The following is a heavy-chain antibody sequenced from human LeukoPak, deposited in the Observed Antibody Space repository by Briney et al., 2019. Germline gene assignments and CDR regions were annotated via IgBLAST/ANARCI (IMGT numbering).Heavy chain of an antibody. D-gene: IGHD3-9*01. CDR1: GFPFINYA. V-gene: IGHV3-23*01. Sequence: GGSLRLSCAASGFPFINYALSWVRQAPGKGLEWVSAISGSGGSTYYADSVKGRFTISRDNSKNTLYLQMNSLRAEDTAVYYCATGGAYYDILTGYYLFDYWGQGTLVTVSS. CDR2: ISGSGGST. J-gene: IGHJ4*02. CDR3: ATGGAYYDILTGYYLFDY.